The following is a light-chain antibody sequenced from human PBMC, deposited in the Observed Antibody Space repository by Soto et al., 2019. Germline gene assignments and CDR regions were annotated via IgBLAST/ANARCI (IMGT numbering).Light chain of an antibody. J-gene: IGKJ5*01. CDR2: AAS. V-gene: IGKV1-39*01. CDR3: QQSFSTLLLT. CDR1: QSINTY. Sequence: DIQMTQSPSSLSASIGDGVTITCRASQSINTYLNWYQQKPGKAPKLLISAASNLQSGVPSRFRGSGSGTDYTLPTSSLQTEDFATSYCQQSFSTLLLTFGQGTRLEIK.